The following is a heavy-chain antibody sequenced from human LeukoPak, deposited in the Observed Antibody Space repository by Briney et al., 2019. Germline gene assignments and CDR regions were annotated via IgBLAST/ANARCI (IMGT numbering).Heavy chain of an antibody. D-gene: IGHD1-26*01. CDR1: GFTFCSYG. CDR3: AKGELYDAFDI. Sequence: GRSLRLSCAASGFTFCSYGMHWVGEAPGEGVEWVAVIWYDGSNKYYADSVKGRFTISRDNSKNTLYLQMNSLTAEDTAVYYCAKGELYDAFDIWGQGTMVTVSS. J-gene: IGHJ3*02. CDR2: IWYDGSNK. V-gene: IGHV3-33*06.